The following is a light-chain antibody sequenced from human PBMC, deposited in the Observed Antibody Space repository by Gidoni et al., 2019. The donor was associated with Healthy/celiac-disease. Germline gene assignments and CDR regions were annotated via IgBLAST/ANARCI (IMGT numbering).Light chain of an antibody. CDR1: QGISSY. V-gene: IGKV1-9*01. CDR2: AAS. CDR3: QQLNSWPRT. J-gene: IGKJ4*01. Sequence: DIQLTQSPSFLSASVGDRVTITCWASQGISSYLAWYQQKPGKAPKLLIYAASTLQSGVPSRFSGSGSGTEFTLTISSLQPEDFATYYCQQLNSWPRTFXGXTKVEIK.